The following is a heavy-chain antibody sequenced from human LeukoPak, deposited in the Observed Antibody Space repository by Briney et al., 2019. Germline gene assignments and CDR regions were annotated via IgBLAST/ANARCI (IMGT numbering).Heavy chain of an antibody. CDR3: AKGQELDDGVFDS. J-gene: IGHJ4*02. CDR1: GFTFTSIA. V-gene: IGHV3-23*01. CDR2: IRGTGDST. Sequence: GGSLRLSCAASGFTFTSIAMTWVRQAPGKGLEWVSTIRGTGDSTHYADSVKGRFIISRDKSKNMLYLQMNGLRAEDTAIYYCAKGQELDDGVFDSWGQGTLVTVSS. D-gene: IGHD1-1*01.